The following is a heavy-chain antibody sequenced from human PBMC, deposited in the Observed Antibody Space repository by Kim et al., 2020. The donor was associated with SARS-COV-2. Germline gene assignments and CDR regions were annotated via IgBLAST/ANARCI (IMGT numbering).Heavy chain of an antibody. J-gene: IGHJ4*02. V-gene: IGHV4-39*07. CDR3: ARDLRSPDSSGYYFDY. Sequence: LKSRVTISVDTSKNQFSLKLSSVTAADTAVYYCARDLRSPDSSGYYFDYWGQGTLVTVSS. D-gene: IGHD3-22*01.